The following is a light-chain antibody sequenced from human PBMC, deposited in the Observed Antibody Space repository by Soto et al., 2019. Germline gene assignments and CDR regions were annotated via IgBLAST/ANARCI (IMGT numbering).Light chain of an antibody. J-gene: IGKJ1*01. CDR2: GAS. Sequence: ESVLTQSPGTLSLSPGDRATLSCRASQSVSSNSLAWYQQQPGQAPRLLIYGASRRATGTPDRFSGSGSGTDFTLTISRLEPEDFAVYYCQQFGGSPPSWTFGQGTKVEI. CDR1: QSVSSNS. CDR3: QQFGGSPPSWT. V-gene: IGKV3-20*01.